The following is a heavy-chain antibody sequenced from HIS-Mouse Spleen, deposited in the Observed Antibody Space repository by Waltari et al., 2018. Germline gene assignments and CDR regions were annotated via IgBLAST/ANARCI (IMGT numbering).Heavy chain of an antibody. Sequence: GLEWMGWINPNSGGTNYAQKFQGRVTMTRDTSISTAYMELSRLRSDDTAVYYCARDSTGSPDAFDIWGQGTMVTVSS. V-gene: IGHV1-2*02. J-gene: IGHJ3*02. D-gene: IGHD2-2*01. CDR3: ARDSTGSPDAFDI. CDR2: INPNSGGT.